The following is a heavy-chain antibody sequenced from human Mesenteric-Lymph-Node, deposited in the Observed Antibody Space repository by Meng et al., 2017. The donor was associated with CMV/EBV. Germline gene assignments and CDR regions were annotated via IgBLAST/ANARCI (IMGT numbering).Heavy chain of an antibody. Sequence: SFSGYYWTWIRQPPGKGLEWIGEINHSGSTNYNPSLKSRVTISVDTSKNQFALKLNSVTAADTAVYYCARIPYGSGSYYNISWYFDLWGRGTLVTVSS. CDR2: INHSGST. J-gene: IGHJ2*01. V-gene: IGHV4-34*01. CDR3: ARIPYGSGSYYNISWYFDL. D-gene: IGHD3-10*01. CDR1: SFSGYY.